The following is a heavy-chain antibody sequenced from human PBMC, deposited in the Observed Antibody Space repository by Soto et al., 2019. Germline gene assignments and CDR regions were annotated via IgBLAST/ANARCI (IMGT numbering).Heavy chain of an antibody. Sequence: SETLSLTCAVYDGSFSGYYWSWIRQPPGKGLEWIGEINHSGSTNYNPSLKSRVTISVDTSKNQFSLKLSSVTAADTAVYYCARGRLRWSTRVGYFDYWGQGTLVTVSS. CDR3: ARGRLRWSTRVGYFDY. CDR2: INHSGST. V-gene: IGHV4-34*01. CDR1: DGSFSGYY. J-gene: IGHJ4*02. D-gene: IGHD4-17*01.